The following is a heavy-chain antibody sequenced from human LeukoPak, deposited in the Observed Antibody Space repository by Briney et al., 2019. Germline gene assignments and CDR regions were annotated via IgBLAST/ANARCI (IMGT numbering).Heavy chain of an antibody. Sequence: SETLSLTCTVSGGSISSYYWSWIRQPPGKGLEWIGYIYYSGSTNYNPSLKSRVTISVDTSKNQFSLKLSSVTAADTAVYYCARSSTYYDILTGYLHLNRYFDLWGRGTLVTVSS. CDR1: GGSISSYY. D-gene: IGHD3-9*01. J-gene: IGHJ2*01. CDR3: ARSSTYYDILTGYLHLNRYFDL. CDR2: IYYSGST. V-gene: IGHV4-59*01.